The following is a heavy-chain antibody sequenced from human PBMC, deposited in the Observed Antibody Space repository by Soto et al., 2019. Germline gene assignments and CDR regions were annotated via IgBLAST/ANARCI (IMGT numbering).Heavy chain of an antibody. J-gene: IGHJ6*02. CDR3: ARGGLRPTYYYYYYGMDV. V-gene: IGHV1-69*13. CDR2: IIPIFGTA. Sequence: SVKVSCKASGGTFSSYAISWVRQAPGQRLEWMGGIIPIFGTANYAQKFQGRVTITADESTSTAYMELSSLRSEDTAVYYCARGGLRPTYYYYYYGMDVWGQGTTVTVSS. CDR1: GGTFSSYA. D-gene: IGHD5-12*01.